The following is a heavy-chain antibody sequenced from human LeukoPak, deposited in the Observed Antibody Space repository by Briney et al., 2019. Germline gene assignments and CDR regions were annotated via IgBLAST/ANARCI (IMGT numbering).Heavy chain of an antibody. CDR2: IKQDGSEK. CDR1: GFTFSSFW. CDR3: ASQYAYYDILTGPGAFDI. V-gene: IGHV3-7*01. Sequence: GGALRLSCAASGFTFSSFWMSWVRQAPGKGLEWVANIKQDGSEKYYVDSVKGRFTISRDNAKNSLYLQMNSLRAEDTAVYYCASQYAYYDILTGPGAFDIWGQGTMVTVSS. D-gene: IGHD3-9*01. J-gene: IGHJ3*02.